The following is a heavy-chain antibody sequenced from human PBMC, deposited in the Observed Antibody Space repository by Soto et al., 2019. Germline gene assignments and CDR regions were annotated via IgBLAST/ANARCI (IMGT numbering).Heavy chain of an antibody. CDR3: AKAGGNSYGYGGYYFDY. D-gene: IGHD5-18*01. Sequence: EVQLLESGGGLVQPGGSLRLSCAASGFTFRSYAISWVRQAPGKGLEWVSGISSGGGSTFYADSVKGRFTISRDNSKDTLYLQMNSLRADDTAVYHCAKAGGNSYGYGGYYFDYWGQGSLVTVSS. CDR2: ISSGGGST. V-gene: IGHV3-23*01. CDR1: GFTFRSYA. J-gene: IGHJ4*02.